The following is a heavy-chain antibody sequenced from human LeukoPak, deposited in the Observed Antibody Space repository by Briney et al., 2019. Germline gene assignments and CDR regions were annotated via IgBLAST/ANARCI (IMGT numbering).Heavy chain of an antibody. D-gene: IGHD6-13*01. J-gene: IGHJ4*02. Sequence: SETLSLTCAVYGGSFSGYYWSWIRQPPGKGLEWIGYIYYSGSTNYNPSLKSRVTISVDTSKNQFSLKLSSVTAADTAVYYCARAPDAYSSSWYGFDYWGQGTLVTVSS. CDR2: IYYSGST. CDR3: ARAPDAYSSSWYGFDY. V-gene: IGHV4-59*01. CDR1: GGSFSGYY.